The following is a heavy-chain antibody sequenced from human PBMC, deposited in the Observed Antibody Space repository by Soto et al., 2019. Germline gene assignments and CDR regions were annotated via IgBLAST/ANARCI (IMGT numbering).Heavy chain of an antibody. J-gene: IGHJ4*02. CDR2: FNPEDGET. CDR3: ARPSGYSGYDPVDY. Sequence: ASVKVSCKVSGYTHTELSMHWVRQAKGKGLEWMGGFNPEDGETSYAQKFQGRVTMTGDTSTSTAYMELSSLRSEDTAVYYCARPSGYSGYDPVDYWGQGTLVTVSS. CDR1: GYTHTELS. V-gene: IGHV1-24*01. D-gene: IGHD5-12*01.